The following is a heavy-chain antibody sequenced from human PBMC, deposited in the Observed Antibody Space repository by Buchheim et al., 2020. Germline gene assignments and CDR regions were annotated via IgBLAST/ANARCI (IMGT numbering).Heavy chain of an antibody. V-gene: IGHV3-30*04. D-gene: IGHD2-21*01. Sequence: QVQLVESGGGVVQPGRSLRLSCAASGFTFSSYAMHWVRQAPGKGLEWVAVISYDGSNKYYADSVKGRFTISRDTSKNTLYLQMNSLRAEDTAVYYCARSVGKVVVIAIFNYFDYWGQGTL. J-gene: IGHJ4*02. CDR1: GFTFSSYA. CDR3: ARSVGKVVVIAIFNYFDY. CDR2: ISYDGSNK.